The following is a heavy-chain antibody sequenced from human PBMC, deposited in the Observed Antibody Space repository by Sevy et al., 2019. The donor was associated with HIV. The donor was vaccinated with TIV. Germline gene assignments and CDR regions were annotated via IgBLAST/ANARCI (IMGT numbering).Heavy chain of an antibody. J-gene: IGHJ1*01. CDR3: AKECNYGRDCLYFQY. V-gene: IGHV3-43*01. CDR1: GFTFDDYT. CDR2: IYWNGDAA. Sequence: GGSLRLSCAASGFTFDDYTMHWVRQAPGKGLEWVSLIYWNGDAAYYADSVKGRFTISRDNSRNSLYLQMNSLRTEDTALYYCAKECNYGRDCLYFQYWGQGTLVTVSS. D-gene: IGHD2-21*02.